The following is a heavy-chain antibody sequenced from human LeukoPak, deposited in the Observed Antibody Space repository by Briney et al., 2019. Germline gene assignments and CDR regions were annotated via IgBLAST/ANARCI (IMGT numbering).Heavy chain of an antibody. CDR2: IVVGSGNT. V-gene: IGHV1-58*02. Sequence: VASVKVSCKASGFTFTSSAMQWVRQARGQRLEWIGWIVVGSGNTNYAQKFQERVTITRDMSTSTAYMELSSLRSEDTAVYYCAADMHPLTGNVFDYWGQGTLVTVSS. J-gene: IGHJ4*02. CDR3: AADMHPLTGNVFDY. D-gene: IGHD1-20*01. CDR1: GFTFTSSA.